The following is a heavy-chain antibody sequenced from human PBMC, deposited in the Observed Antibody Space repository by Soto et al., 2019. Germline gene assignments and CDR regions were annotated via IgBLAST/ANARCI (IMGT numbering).Heavy chain of an antibody. V-gene: IGHV4-34*01. CDR1: GGSLSGYY. CDR3: ASGEYSSSRGYYGMDV. Sequence: PSETLSLTCAVYGGSLSGYYWSWIRQPPGKGLEWIGEINHSGSTNYNPSLKSRVTISVDTSKNQFSLKLSSVTAADTAVYYCASGEYSSSRGYYGMDVWGQGTTVTVSS. CDR2: INHSGST. J-gene: IGHJ6*02. D-gene: IGHD6-13*01.